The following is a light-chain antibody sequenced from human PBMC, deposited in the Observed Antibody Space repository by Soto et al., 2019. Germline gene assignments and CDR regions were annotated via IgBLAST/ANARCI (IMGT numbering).Light chain of an antibody. CDR3: QQRSNWPLT. J-gene: IGKJ4*01. Sequence: EIVLTQSPATLSLSPGERATLSCRASQTVNSYLAWYQQRPGQAPRLLIYDASNRATGVPARFSGSGSGTDFTLPISSLEPEDFALYYCQQRSNWPLTFCGGTKVEIK. CDR2: DAS. V-gene: IGKV3-11*01. CDR1: QTVNSY.